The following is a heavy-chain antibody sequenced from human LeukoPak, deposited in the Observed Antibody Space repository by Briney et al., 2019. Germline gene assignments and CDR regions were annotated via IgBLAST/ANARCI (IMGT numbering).Heavy chain of an antibody. Sequence: SETLSLTCTVSGGSISSSGYYWGWIRQPPGKGLEWIGYIYYSGSTYYNPSLKSRVTISVDTSKNQFSLKLSSVTAADTAVYYCARQGIYGSGRDYWGQGTLVTVSS. V-gene: IGHV4-30-4*08. CDR3: ARQGIYGSGRDY. CDR1: GGSISSSGYY. CDR2: IYYSGST. J-gene: IGHJ4*02. D-gene: IGHD3-10*01.